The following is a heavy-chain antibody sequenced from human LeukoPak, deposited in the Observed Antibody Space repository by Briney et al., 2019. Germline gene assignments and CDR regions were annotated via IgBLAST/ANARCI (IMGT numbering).Heavy chain of an antibody. CDR3: ARDYYDSSGYYRYRFDP. CDR2: IYHSGST. J-gene: IGHJ5*02. V-gene: IGHV4-30-2*01. CDR1: GGSISSGGYS. Sequence: SGTLSLTCAVSGGSISSGGYSWSWIRQPPGKGLEWIGYIYHSGSTYYNPSLKSRVTISVDRSKNQFSLKLSSVTAADTAVYYCARDYYDSSGYYRYRFDPWGQGTLVTVSS. D-gene: IGHD3-22*01.